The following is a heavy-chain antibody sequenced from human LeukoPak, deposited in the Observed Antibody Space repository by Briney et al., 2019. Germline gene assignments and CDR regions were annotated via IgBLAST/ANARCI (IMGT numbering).Heavy chain of an antibody. CDR2: INSDGSST. D-gene: IGHD1-26*01. CDR1: GFTFSSYW. CDR3: ARGGELLYYYYGMDV. Sequence: GGSLRLSCAASGFTFSSYWMRWVRQAPGKGLVWVSRINSDGSSTSYADSVKGRFTISRDNAKNTLYLQMNSLRAEDTAVYYCARGGELLYYYYGMDVWGQGTTVTVSS. V-gene: IGHV3-74*01. J-gene: IGHJ6*02.